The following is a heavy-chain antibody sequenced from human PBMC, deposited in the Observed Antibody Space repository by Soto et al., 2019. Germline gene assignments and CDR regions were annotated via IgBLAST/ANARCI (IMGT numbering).Heavy chain of an antibody. CDR2: ISYDGSNK. Sequence: PGGSLRLSCAASGFTFSSYAMHWVRQAPGKGLEWVAVISYDGSNKYYADSVKGRFTISRDNSKNTLYLQMNSLRAEDTAVYYCARDLGEVPAAMRYYYGMDVWGQGTTVTVSS. V-gene: IGHV3-30-3*01. CDR3: ARDLGEVPAAMRYYYGMDV. D-gene: IGHD2-2*01. J-gene: IGHJ6*02. CDR1: GFTFSSYA.